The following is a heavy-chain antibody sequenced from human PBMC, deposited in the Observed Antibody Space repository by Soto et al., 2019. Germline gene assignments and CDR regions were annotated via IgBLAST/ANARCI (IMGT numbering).Heavy chain of an antibody. CDR1: GYSISSSNW. J-gene: IGHJ6*02. Sequence: PSDTLSLTCAVSGYSISSSNWWGWIRQPPGKGLEWIGYIYYSGTTYYNPSLKSRVTMSVDTSKNQFSLKLSSVTAADTAVYYCARDRKVAYYYYGMDVWGQGTTVTVS. V-gene: IGHV4-28*03. CDR3: ARDRKVAYYYYGMDV. D-gene: IGHD2-15*01. CDR2: IYYSGTT.